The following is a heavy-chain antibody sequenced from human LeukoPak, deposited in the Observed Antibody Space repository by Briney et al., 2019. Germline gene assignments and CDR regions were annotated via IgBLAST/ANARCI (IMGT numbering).Heavy chain of an antibody. CDR3: ARDLRITGTTNAAFDI. J-gene: IGHJ3*02. D-gene: IGHD1-20*01. CDR1: GYTFTSYD. V-gene: IGHV1-8*01. Sequence: ASVKVSCKASGYTFTSYDINWVRQATGQGLEWMGWMNPNSGNTGYAQKFQGRVTMTRNTSISTAYMELSSLRSEDTAVYYCARDLRITGTTNAAFDIWGQGTMVTVSS. CDR2: MNPNSGNT.